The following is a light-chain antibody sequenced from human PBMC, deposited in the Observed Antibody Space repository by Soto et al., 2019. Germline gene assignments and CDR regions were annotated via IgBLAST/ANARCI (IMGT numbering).Light chain of an antibody. Sequence: QSGLTQPPSASGTPGQTIIISCSGSSSNVGRNTVNWYQHLPGTAPKVLIYRNSHRPSGVPDRFSGSQSGSSASLAISGLQSEDEADYYCSSYTVSSSWVFGGGTKLTVL. CDR3: SSYTVSSSWV. J-gene: IGLJ3*02. CDR2: RNS. CDR1: SSNVGRNT. V-gene: IGLV1-44*01.